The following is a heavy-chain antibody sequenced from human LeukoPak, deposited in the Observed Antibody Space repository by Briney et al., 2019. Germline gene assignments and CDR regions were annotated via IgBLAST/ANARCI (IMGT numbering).Heavy chain of an antibody. V-gene: IGHV4-59*11. Sequence: SETLSLTCTVSGGSISSHYWSWIRQPPGKGLEWIGYIYYSGNTNYNPSLKSRVTISVDTSKNQFSLKLSSVTAADTAVYYCARGHYDFWSGYYPDYWGQGIRVTVSS. CDR1: GGSISSHY. J-gene: IGHJ4*02. D-gene: IGHD3-3*01. CDR2: IYYSGNT. CDR3: ARGHYDFWSGYYPDY.